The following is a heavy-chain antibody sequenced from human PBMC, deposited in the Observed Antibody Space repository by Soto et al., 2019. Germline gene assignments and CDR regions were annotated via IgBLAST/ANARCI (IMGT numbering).Heavy chain of an antibody. CDR2: IWYDGSNK. J-gene: IGHJ4*02. D-gene: IGHD5-12*01. CDR3: AKSGYAGYDWGDY. CDR1: GFTFSDYG. Sequence: QVPLVESGGGVVQPGRSLRLSCAASGFTFSDYGIHWVRQAPGKGLEWVALIWYDGSNKYYAESVRGRFTISRDNSKSTAYLQMDRLRGEDTAVYYCAKSGYAGYDWGDYWGQGILVTVSS. V-gene: IGHV3-33*06.